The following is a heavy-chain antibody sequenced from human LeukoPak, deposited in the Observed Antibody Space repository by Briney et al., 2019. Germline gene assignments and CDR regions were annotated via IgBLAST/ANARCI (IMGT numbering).Heavy chain of an antibody. J-gene: IGHJ3*02. V-gene: IGHV4-39*01. D-gene: IGHD3-22*01. CDR2: IYYTRST. Sequence: SETLSLTCTVSGGSISSSSYYWGWIRQPPGKGLEWIGSIYYTRSTYYNPSLKSRVTISVDTSKNQFSLKLTSVTAADTAVYYCARGVTMIVVVKTAAFDIWGQGTMVTVSS. CDR3: ARGVTMIVVVKTAAFDI. CDR1: GGSISSSSYY.